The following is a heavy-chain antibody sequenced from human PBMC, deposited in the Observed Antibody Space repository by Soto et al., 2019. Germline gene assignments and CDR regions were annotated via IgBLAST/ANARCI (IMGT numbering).Heavy chain of an antibody. J-gene: IGHJ6*01. CDR2: ISAYNGST. D-gene: IGHD3-3*01. CDR1: GGTFSSDA. CDR3: ARGGLLEGSPCDYSMDV. Sequence: RASVKFPCKASGGTFSSDALSWVRPAHGQWLEWMGWISAYNGSTNYAQKLQGRVRMTTDTSTSRAYIELRSLRSDDTAVYYCARGGLLEGSPCDYSMDV. V-gene: IGHV1-18*01.